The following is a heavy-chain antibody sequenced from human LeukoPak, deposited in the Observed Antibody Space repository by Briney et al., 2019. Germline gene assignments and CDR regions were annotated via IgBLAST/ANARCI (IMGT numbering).Heavy chain of an antibody. J-gene: IGHJ4*02. D-gene: IGHD6-19*01. V-gene: IGHV3-11*04. CDR2: ISSSGSTI. Sequence: GGSLRLSCAVSGFTFGDYYMTWIRQAPGRGLEWVSYISSSGSTIYYADSVKGRFTISRDNAKNSLYLQMNSLRAEDTAVYYCARGGGSGWSYYFDYWGQGTLVTVSS. CDR3: ARGGGSGWSYYFDY. CDR1: GFTFGDYY.